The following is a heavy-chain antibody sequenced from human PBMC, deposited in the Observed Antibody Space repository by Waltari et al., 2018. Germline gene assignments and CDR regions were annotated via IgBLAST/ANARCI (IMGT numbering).Heavy chain of an antibody. CDR2: VYYSGRT. D-gene: IGHD3-10*01. CDR1: GGSISGSGWY. J-gene: IGHJ6*03. V-gene: IGHV4-39*07. Sequence: QLQLQESGPGLVKPSETLSLTCTVSGGSISGSGWYWGWIRRTPGKGLEWIGSVYYSGRTYYNPSLKSRVTISVDTFKNHFSLKLNSVTAADTAVYYCARGYGSGSHLYYYYYMDVWGKGTTVTISS. CDR3: ARGYGSGSHLYYYYYMDV.